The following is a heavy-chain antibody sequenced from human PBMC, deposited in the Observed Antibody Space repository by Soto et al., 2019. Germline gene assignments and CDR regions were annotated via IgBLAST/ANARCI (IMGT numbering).Heavy chain of an antibody. Sequence: EVQLLESGGGLVQPGGSLRLSCAASGFTFSSYDMSWVRQAPGKGLEWVSAISGSGGSTYYADSVKGRFTISRDNTKKTLYLKMNSLRAEDTAVYYCAKDWLNIVVVVAAAPGFDYGGQATPGTVSS. CDR3: AKDWLNIVVVVAAAPGFDY. CDR1: GFTFSSYD. V-gene: IGHV3-23*01. D-gene: IGHD2-15*01. J-gene: IGHJ4*02. CDR2: ISGSGGST.